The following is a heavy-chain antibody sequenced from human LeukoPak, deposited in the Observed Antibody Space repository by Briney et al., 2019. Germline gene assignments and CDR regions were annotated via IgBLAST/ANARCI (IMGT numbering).Heavy chain of an antibody. D-gene: IGHD3-10*01. V-gene: IGHV3-74*01. CDR2: INTDGGDT. CDR3: ARLTMVRRVIADY. Sequence: GGSLRLSCAASGFTFGSYWMHWVRQAPGKGLVWVSRINTDGGDTIYADSVKGRFTISRDNAKNSLYLQMNSLRAEDTAVYYCARLTMVRRVIADYWGQGTLVTVSS. CDR1: GFTFGSYW. J-gene: IGHJ4*02.